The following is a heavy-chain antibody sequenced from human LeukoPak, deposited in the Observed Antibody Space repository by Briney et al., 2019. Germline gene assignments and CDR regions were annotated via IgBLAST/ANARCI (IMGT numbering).Heavy chain of an antibody. V-gene: IGHV3-30*02. J-gene: IGHJ4*02. Sequence: QSGGSLRLSCAASGFTFSSYGMHWVRQAPGKGLEWVAFIRYDGSNKYYADSVKGRFTISRDNSKNTLYLQMNSLRAEDTAVYYCAKDARRDYGDPMLPLGPNYWGQGTLVTVSS. CDR2: IRYDGSNK. CDR3: AKDARRDYGDPMLPLGPNY. D-gene: IGHD4-17*01. CDR1: GFTFSSYG.